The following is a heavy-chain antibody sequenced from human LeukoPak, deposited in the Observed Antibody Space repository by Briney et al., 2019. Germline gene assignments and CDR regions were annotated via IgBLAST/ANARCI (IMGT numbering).Heavy chain of an antibody. Sequence: GGSLRLPCVASGFTFSSYSMNWVRQAPGKGLEWVSWISSSSSTIYYADSVKGRFTISRDNAKNSLYLQMNSLRAEDTAVYYCARNRDPPTYYYYYMDVWGKGTTVTVSS. CDR1: GFTFSSYS. V-gene: IGHV3-48*04. CDR2: ISSSSSTI. J-gene: IGHJ6*03. CDR3: ARNRDPPTYYYYYMDV. D-gene: IGHD1-1*01.